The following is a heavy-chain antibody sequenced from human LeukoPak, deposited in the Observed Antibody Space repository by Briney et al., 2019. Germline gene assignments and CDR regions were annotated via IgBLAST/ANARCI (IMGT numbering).Heavy chain of an antibody. D-gene: IGHD5-12*01. V-gene: IGHV3-23*01. CDR1: KFTFSTFS. CDR2: ISGSGGYT. J-gene: IGHJ6*03. CDR3: AKGGGYEAQYYYYYLDV. Sequence: GGSLRLSCAASKFTFSTFSMSWVRQAPEKGLEWVSSISGSGGYTYYADSVKGRFTISRDNSKNTLFLQMNSLRAEDTAVYYCAKGGGYEAQYYYYYLDVWGKGTTVTISS.